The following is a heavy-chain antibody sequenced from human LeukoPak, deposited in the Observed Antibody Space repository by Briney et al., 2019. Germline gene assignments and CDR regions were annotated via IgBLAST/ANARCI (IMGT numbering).Heavy chain of an antibody. Sequence: SETLSLTCAVYGGSFSGYYWSWIRQPPGKGLEWIGEVNHSGTTNYNSSLKSRVTVSVDTSKNQFSLKLSSVTAADKAVYYCARRYSGSYGLYSHHSMDVWGKGTTVTISS. D-gene: IGHD1-26*01. J-gene: IGHJ6*03. CDR2: VNHSGTT. CDR3: ARRYSGSYGLYSHHSMDV. CDR1: GGSFSGYY. V-gene: IGHV4-34*01.